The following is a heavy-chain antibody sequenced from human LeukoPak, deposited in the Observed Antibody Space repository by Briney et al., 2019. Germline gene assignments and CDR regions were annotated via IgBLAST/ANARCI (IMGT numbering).Heavy chain of an antibody. CDR2: MKQDGSEK. CDR3: ARVLPYYDILTGYYDYYYMDV. J-gene: IGHJ6*03. V-gene: IGHV3-7*01. Sequence: GGSLRLSCAASGFTFSSYWMSWVRQAPGKGLEWVANMKQDGSEKYYVDSVKGRFTISRDNAKNSLYLQMNSLRAEDTAVYYCARVLPYYDILTGYYDYYYMDVWGKGTTVTVSS. D-gene: IGHD3-9*01. CDR1: GFTFSSYW.